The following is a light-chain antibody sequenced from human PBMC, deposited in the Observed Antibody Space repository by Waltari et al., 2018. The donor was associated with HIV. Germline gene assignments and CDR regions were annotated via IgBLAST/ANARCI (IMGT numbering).Light chain of an antibody. V-gene: IGLV2-23*02. Sequence: QSALTQPASVSGSPGQSITISCTGTSSDVGSYNLVSWYQQHPGKAPKLMIYEVSKRPSGVSNRFSGSKSGNTASLTISGLQAGDEADYYCCSYAGSSTFANRVFGGGTKLTVL. CDR1: SSDVGSYNL. CDR2: EVS. CDR3: CSYAGSSTFANRV. J-gene: IGLJ3*02.